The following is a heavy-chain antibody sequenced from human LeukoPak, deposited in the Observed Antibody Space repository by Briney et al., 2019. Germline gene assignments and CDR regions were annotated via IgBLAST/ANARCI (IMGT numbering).Heavy chain of an antibody. Sequence: GASVKVSCKASGYTFTSYGISWVRQAPGQGLEWMGWISAYNDNTNYAQKLQGRVTMTTDTSTSTAYMELRSLRSDDTAVYYCARDDIVVVVAATSTRYYGMDVWGQGTTVTVSS. CDR3: ARDDIVVVVAATSTRYYGMDV. J-gene: IGHJ6*02. V-gene: IGHV1-18*01. CDR1: GYTFTSYG. CDR2: ISAYNDNT. D-gene: IGHD2-15*01.